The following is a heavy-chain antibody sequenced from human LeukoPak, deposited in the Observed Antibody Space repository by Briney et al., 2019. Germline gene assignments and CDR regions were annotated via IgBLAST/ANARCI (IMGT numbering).Heavy chain of an antibody. J-gene: IGHJ4*02. V-gene: IGHV1-58*02. CDR3: AAGGLLWFGEGTAYDY. D-gene: IGHD3-10*01. CDR2: IVVGSGNT. CDR1: GFTFTSSA. Sequence: AASVKVSCKASGFTFTSSAMQWVRQARGQRLEWIGWIVVGSGNTNYAQKFQERVTITRDMSTSTAYMELSSLRSEDTAVYYCAAGGLLWFGEGTAYDYWGQGTLVTVSS.